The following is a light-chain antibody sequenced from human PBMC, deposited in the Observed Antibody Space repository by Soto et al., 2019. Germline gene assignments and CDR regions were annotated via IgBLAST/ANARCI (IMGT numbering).Light chain of an antibody. J-gene: IGKJ5*01. V-gene: IGKV3-15*01. CDR1: QSVADN. Sequence: EIVLTQSPGTLSLSPGEIATLSFSASQSVADNLAWFQQKPGQGPRLLIYGASTRATGIPARFGGSGSGTEFTLTITSLQSEDFAVYYCQQYNNWPITFGQGTRLEIK. CDR3: QQYNNWPIT. CDR2: GAS.